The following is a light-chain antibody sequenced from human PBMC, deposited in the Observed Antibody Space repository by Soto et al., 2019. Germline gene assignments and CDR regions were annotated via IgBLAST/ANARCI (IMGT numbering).Light chain of an antibody. Sequence: ISLTQSPSSLSASVGDRVTITCRASHGVSNYLVWYQQKSGKVTKLLIYSASTLQNGVPSRFSGSGSGTNFTLSITSLQPEDFATYYCQQTNDYPYTFGQGTSLEIK. J-gene: IGKJ2*01. CDR1: HGVSNY. CDR3: QQTNDYPYT. V-gene: IGKV1-9*01. CDR2: SAS.